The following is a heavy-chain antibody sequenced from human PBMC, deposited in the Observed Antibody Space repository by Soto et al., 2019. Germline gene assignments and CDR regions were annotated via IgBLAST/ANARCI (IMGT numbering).Heavy chain of an antibody. V-gene: IGHV3-23*01. CDR3: AKGGYYYDSSGYYVVFDY. CDR2: ISGSGGST. D-gene: IGHD3-22*01. J-gene: IGHJ4*02. Sequence: EVQLLESGGGLVQPGGSLRLSCAASGFTFSSYAMSWVRQAPGKGLEWVSAISGSGGSTYYADSVKGRFTISRDNSKNTLYLQMNSLRAGDTDVYYCAKGGYYYDSSGYYVVFDYWGQGTLVTVSS. CDR1: GFTFSSYA.